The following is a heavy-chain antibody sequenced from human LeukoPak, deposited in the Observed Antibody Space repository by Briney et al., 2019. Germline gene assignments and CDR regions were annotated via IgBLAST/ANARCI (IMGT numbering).Heavy chain of an antibody. Sequence: PGGSLRLSCAASGFTFSSYAMSWVRQAPGKGLEWVSAISGSGGSTYYADSVQGRFTISRDNSKNTLYLQMNSLRAEDTAVYYCAKDPPKFTYYYGSGTNFDYWGQGTLVTVSS. J-gene: IGHJ4*02. D-gene: IGHD3-10*01. V-gene: IGHV3-23*01. CDR3: AKDPPKFTYYYGSGTNFDY. CDR1: GFTFSSYA. CDR2: ISGSGGST.